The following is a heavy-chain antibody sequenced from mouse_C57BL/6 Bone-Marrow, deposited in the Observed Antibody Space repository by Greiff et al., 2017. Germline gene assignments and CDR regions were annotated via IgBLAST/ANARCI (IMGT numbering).Heavy chain of an antibody. J-gene: IGHJ4*01. CDR1: GFTFSSYA. Sequence: EVMLVESGGDLVKPGGSLKLSCAASGFTFSSYAMSWVRQTPEKRLEWVAYISSGGDYIYYADTVKGRFTISRDNARNTLYLQMSSLKSEDTAMYYCTRDYGSSFYAMDYWGQGTSVTVSS. CDR2: ISSGGDYI. V-gene: IGHV5-9-1*02. CDR3: TRDYGSSFYAMDY. D-gene: IGHD1-1*01.